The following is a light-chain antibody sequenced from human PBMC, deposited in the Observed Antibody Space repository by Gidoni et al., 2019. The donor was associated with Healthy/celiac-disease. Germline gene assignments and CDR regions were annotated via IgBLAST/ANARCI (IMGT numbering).Light chain of an antibody. V-gene: IGKV3-11*01. CDR3: QKRSKPLP. J-gene: IGKJ3*01. CDR2: DAA. CDR1: QSVRRY. Sequence: EIVLTQSPATLSLSPGERATLSCRASQSVRRYLAWYQQKHAQAPRHLLYDAANSPTGIPARFSGSGSATEFTLTISSLVQADFAVYYCQKRSKPLPFGPGTKVDIK.